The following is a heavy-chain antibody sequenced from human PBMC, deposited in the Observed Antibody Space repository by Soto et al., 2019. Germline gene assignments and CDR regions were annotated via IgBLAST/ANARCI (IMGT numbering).Heavy chain of an antibody. CDR3: ARDLGYYASDGYFDY. CDR1: GFSFSDYY. V-gene: IGHV3-11*01. CDR2: ISSSGDII. J-gene: IGHJ4*02. D-gene: IGHD3-22*01. Sequence: QVQLVESGGGLVKPGGSLRLSYAGSGFSFSDYYMSWIRQAPGKGLEWVSYISSSGDIIYYADSVKGRFTISRDNAKNSLYLQMNSLRAEDTAVYYCARDLGYYASDGYFDYWGQGTVVTVSS.